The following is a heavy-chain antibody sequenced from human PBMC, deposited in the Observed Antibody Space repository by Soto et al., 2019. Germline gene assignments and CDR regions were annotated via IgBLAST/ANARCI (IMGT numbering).Heavy chain of an antibody. V-gene: IGHV4-4*07. D-gene: IGHD3-10*01. Sequence: QVQLQESGPGLVKPSETLSLTCTVSGGSISSYYWSWIRQPAGKGLEWIGRIYTSGSTNYHPSLKSRVTMSVDTSKNQFSLKLSSVTAADTAVYYCARGRIGYGSGSYDYWGQGTLVTVSS. CDR1: GGSISSYY. J-gene: IGHJ4*02. CDR3: ARGRIGYGSGSYDY. CDR2: IYTSGST.